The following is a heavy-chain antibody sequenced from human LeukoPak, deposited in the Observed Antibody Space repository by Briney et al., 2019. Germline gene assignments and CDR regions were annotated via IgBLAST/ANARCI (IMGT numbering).Heavy chain of an antibody. J-gene: IGHJ4*02. D-gene: IGHD3-3*01. CDR2: INPDSGDS. CDR3: ATGVATAFTY. V-gene: IGHV1-2*02. CDR1: GYTFTGYY. Sequence: ASVKVSCKASGYTFTGYYIHWVRQAPGQGLEWMAWINPDSGDSYSAPKFQGRITMTSDTSINTASMEVSWLPSDDTAVYYCATGVATAFTYWGEGTLVTVSS.